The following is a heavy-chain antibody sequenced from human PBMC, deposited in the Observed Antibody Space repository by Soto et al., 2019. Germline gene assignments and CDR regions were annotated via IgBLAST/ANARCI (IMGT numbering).Heavy chain of an antibody. Sequence: ASVKVSCKASGYTFTSYDISWVRQAPGQGLEWMGWISAYNGNTNYAQKLQGRVTMTTDTSTSTAYMELRSLRSDDTAVYYCTRGPYYYDSSGPRDPWGQGTLVTGSS. V-gene: IGHV1-18*01. CDR2: ISAYNGNT. CDR3: TRGPYYYDSSGPRDP. CDR1: GYTFTSYD. J-gene: IGHJ5*02. D-gene: IGHD3-22*01.